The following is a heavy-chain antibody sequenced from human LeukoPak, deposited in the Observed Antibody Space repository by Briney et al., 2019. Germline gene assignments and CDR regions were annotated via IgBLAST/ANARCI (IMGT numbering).Heavy chain of an antibody. D-gene: IGHD1-26*01. CDR3: AATRVVGALFDY. CDR1: GYTFTSYG. J-gene: IGHJ4*02. Sequence: ASVKVSCKASGYTFTSYGISWARQAPGQGLEWMGWISAYNGNTNYAQKLQGRVTMTTDTSTSTAYMELRSLRSDDTAVYYCAATRVVGALFDYWGQGTLVTVSS. CDR2: ISAYNGNT. V-gene: IGHV1-18*01.